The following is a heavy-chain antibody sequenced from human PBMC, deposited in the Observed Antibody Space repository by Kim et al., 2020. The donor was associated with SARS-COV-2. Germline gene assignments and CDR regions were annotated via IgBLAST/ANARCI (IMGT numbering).Heavy chain of an antibody. J-gene: IGHJ6*02. V-gene: IGHV1-46*01. D-gene: IGHD3-3*01. CDR2: INPSGGST. CDR3: ASPQPDFWSGYPVYYYYGMDV. Sequence: ASVKVSCKASGYTFTSYYMHWVRQAPGQGLEWMGIINPSGGSTSYAQKFQGRVTMTRDTSTSTVYMELSSLRSEDTAVYYCASPQPDFWSGYPVYYYYGMDVWGQGTTVTVSS. CDR1: GYTFTSYY.